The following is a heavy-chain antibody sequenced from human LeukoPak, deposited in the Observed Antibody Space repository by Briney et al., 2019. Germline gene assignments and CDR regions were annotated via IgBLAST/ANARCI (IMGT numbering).Heavy chain of an antibody. CDR3: ARDNPDGYNNFDY. D-gene: IGHD5-24*01. J-gene: IGHJ4*02. CDR2: ISAYNGNT. Sequence: ASVKVSCKASGYTFTSNYIHWVRQAPGQGLEWMGWISAYNGNTNYAQKLQGRVTMTTDTSTSTAYMELRSLRSDDTAVYYCARDNPDGYNNFDYWGQGTLVTVSS. CDR1: GYTFTSNY. V-gene: IGHV1-18*04.